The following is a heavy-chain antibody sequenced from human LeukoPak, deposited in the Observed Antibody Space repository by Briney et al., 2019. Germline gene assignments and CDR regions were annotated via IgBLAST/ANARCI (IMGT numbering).Heavy chain of an antibody. CDR2: INPNSGGT. J-gene: IGHJ6*02. CDR1: GYTFTGYY. V-gene: IGHV1-2*02. CDR3: AREGVERWLRYGMDV. Sequence: GASVKVSCKASGYTFTGYYMHWVRQAPGQGLEWMGWINPNSGGTNYAQKFQGRVTMTRDTSISTAYMELSRLRSDDTAVYYCAREGVERWLRYGMDVWGQGTTVTVSS. D-gene: IGHD5-24*01.